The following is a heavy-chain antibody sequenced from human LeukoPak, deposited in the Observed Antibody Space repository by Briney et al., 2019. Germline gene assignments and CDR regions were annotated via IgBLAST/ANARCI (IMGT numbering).Heavy chain of an antibody. CDR2: ISYDGSNK. Sequence: GGSLILSCAASGFTFSTYGMHWVRQAPGKGLEWVAVISYDGSNKYYADSVKGRFTISRDNSKNTLYLQMNSLRADDTAVYYCTKATGYSSAWPSVVDYWGQGTLVTVSS. CDR1: GFTFSTYG. J-gene: IGHJ4*02. V-gene: IGHV3-30*18. CDR3: TKATGYSSAWPSVVDY. D-gene: IGHD6-19*01.